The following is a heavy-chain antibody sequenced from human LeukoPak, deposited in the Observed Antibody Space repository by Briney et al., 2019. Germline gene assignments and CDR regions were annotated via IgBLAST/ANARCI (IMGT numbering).Heavy chain of an antibody. D-gene: IGHD3-16*01. CDR3: AKNRLRDHDYFYRMEV. CDR2: IWYDGSNK. V-gene: IGHV3-33*06. CDR1: RFTFSNYG. Sequence: GGSLRLSCAASRFTFSNYGMHWVRQAPGKGLEWVAVIWYDGSNKYYADFVKGRFTISRDNSKNTLYLQMNSLRAEDTAVYYCAKNRLRDHDYFYRMEVLGQGTTVTVSS. J-gene: IGHJ6*02.